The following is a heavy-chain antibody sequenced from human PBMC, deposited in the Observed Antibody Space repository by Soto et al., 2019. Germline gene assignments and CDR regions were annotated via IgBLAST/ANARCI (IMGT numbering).Heavy chain of an antibody. D-gene: IGHD6-19*01. Sequence: QVQLQESGPGLVKPSQTLSLTCSVSGASITSGDSVWNWLRQPPGMGLEWIGYIYSSGSTYYNPSLRSRGTISVDRSKNQFSLHLNSVTAADPAVYYCAADRGNSSDWQLDFWGQGALVIVSA. V-gene: IGHV4-30-4*01. CDR2: IYSSGST. CDR1: GASITSGDSV. J-gene: IGHJ4*02. CDR3: AADRGNSSDWQLDF.